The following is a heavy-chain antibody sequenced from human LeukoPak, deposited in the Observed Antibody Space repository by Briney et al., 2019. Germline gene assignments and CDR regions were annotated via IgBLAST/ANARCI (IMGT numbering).Heavy chain of an antibody. V-gene: IGHV4-34*01. CDR1: GGSFSGYY. Sequence: SETLSLTCAVYGGSFSGYYWSWIRQPPGKGLGWIGEINHSGSTNYNPSLKSRVTISVDTSKNQFSLKLRSVTAADTAVYYCARGLRIAVAGTLLGYFDLWGRGTLVTVSS. D-gene: IGHD6-19*01. J-gene: IGHJ2*01. CDR3: ARGLRIAVAGTLLGYFDL. CDR2: INHSGST.